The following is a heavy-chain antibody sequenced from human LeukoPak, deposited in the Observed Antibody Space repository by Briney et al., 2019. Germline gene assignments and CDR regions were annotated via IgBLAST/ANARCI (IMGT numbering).Heavy chain of an antibody. CDR2: IKQDGSEK. D-gene: IGHD3-22*01. CDR3: ARATYSGGYYDAFDI. J-gene: IGHJ3*02. V-gene: IGHV3-7*01. Sequence: GGSLRLSCAASGFTFSSYWMSWVRQAPGKGLEWVANIKQDGSEKYYVDSVKGRFTISRDNAKNSLYLQMNSLRAEDTAVYYCARATYSGGYYDAFDIWGQGTMVTVSS. CDR1: GFTFSSYW.